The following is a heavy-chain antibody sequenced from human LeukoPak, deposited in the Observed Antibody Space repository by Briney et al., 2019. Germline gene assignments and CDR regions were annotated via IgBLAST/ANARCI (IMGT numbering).Heavy chain of an antibody. Sequence: PGGSLRLPCATSGFPFSDFYMSWIRQAPGKGLEWVSYISSSATTIYYADSVKGRFTISGDNAKNSLYLQMSNLRAEDTAVYYCTRDRWGKYYFDYWGQGTLVTVSS. CDR3: TRDRWGKYYFDY. V-gene: IGHV3-11*01. CDR1: GFPFSDFY. D-gene: IGHD7-27*01. J-gene: IGHJ4*02. CDR2: ISSSATTI.